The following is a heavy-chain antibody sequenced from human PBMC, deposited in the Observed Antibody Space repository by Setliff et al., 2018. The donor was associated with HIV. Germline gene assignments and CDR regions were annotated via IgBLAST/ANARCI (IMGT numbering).Heavy chain of an antibody. CDR3: ARDQSVAGPTTSDY. CDR1: GFKFSSYW. CDR2: TNTDGSGT. Sequence: PGGSLRLSCAVSGFKFSSYWMHWVRQAPGKGLVWVSRTNTDGSGTTYADSVKGRFTVSRDNAKNTLFLQMNSLRAEDTGVYHCARDQSVAGPTTSDYWGQGTLVTV. D-gene: IGHD2-15*01. V-gene: IGHV3-74*03. J-gene: IGHJ4*02.